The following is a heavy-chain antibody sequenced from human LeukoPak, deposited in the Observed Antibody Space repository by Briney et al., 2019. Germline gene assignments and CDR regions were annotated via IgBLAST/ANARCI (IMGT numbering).Heavy chain of an antibody. V-gene: IGHV3-30*04. CDR1: GFTFSSYA. D-gene: IGHD3-9*01. CDR2: ISYDGSNK. J-gene: IGHJ4*02. CDR3: ARDQGDDILTGLDY. Sequence: GGSLRLSFAASGFTFSSYAMHWVRPAPGKGLGWVAVISYDGSNKYYADSVKGRFTISRDNSKNTLYLQMNSLRAEDTAVYYCARDQGDDILTGLDYWGQGTLVTVPS.